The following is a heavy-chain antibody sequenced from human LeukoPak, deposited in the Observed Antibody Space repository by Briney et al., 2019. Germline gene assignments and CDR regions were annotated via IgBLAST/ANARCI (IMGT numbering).Heavy chain of an antibody. CDR1: GYSISSGYY. V-gene: IGHV4-38-2*02. Sequence: SETLSLTCTVSGYSISSGYYWGWIRQPPGKGLEWIGSIYYSGSTYYNPSLKSRVTISVDTSKNQFSLKLSSVTAADTAVYYCARGQAPYSSSSSYYYYYMDVWGKGTTVTVSS. J-gene: IGHJ6*03. CDR2: IYYSGST. CDR3: ARGQAPYSSSSSYYYYYMDV. D-gene: IGHD6-6*01.